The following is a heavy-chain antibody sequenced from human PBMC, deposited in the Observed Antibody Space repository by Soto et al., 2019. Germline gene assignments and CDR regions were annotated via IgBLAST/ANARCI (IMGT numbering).Heavy chain of an antibody. Sequence: HLVESGGDLVKPGGSLRLSCAASGFMFSSAWMSWVRQAPGKGLEWVGRIKSKRDGGTTDYAPPVKGRFVISRDDSKNTLYLQINSLKTDDTAVYYCVEGWNDFWGQGTLVAVSS. J-gene: IGHJ4*02. CDR2: IKSKRDGGTT. CDR1: GFMFSSAW. CDR3: VEGWNDF. D-gene: IGHD1-1*01. V-gene: IGHV3-15*01.